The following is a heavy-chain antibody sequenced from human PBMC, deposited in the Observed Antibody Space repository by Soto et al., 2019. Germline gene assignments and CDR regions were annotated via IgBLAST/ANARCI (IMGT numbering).Heavy chain of an antibody. D-gene: IGHD6-6*01. CDR3: AKVQKRNSSSLRGRESYGMDV. Sequence: PGGSLRLSCAASGFTFSSYGMHWVRQAPGRGLEWVAVISYDGSNKYYADSVKGRFTISRDNSKNTLYLQMNSLRAEDTAVYYCAKVQKRNSSSLRGRESYGMDVWGQGTTVTVSS. CDR2: ISYDGSNK. CDR1: GFTFSSYG. J-gene: IGHJ6*02. V-gene: IGHV3-30*18.